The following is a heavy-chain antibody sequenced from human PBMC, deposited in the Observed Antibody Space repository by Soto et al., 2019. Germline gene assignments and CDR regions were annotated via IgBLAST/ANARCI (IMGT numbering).Heavy chain of an antibody. CDR3: ARGFIPEDY. J-gene: IGHJ4*02. D-gene: IGHD3-16*01. CDR1: GYGMRIYV. Sequence: DCGYGMRIYVVGWVRQVHGQGLEWMGWINTSNGNTKYEQRFQGGVTLTTDPSTSTVFLVLTNLKFDDTAVYYCARGFIPEDYWGQGTLVTVS. CDR2: INTSNGNT. V-gene: IGHV1-18*01.